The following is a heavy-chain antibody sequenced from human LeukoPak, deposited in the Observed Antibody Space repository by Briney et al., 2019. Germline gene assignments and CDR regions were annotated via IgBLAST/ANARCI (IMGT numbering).Heavy chain of an antibody. CDR1: GFTFSTYW. D-gene: IGHD6-25*01. Sequence: GGSLRLSCAASGFTFSTYWMHWVRQAPGKGLVWVSLINSDGGVTNYADSVKGRFTISRDNAKNTLYLQMNSLRVEDTAVYYCTRGGGSPDYWGQGTLVTVSS. J-gene: IGHJ4*02. CDR3: TRGGGSPDY. V-gene: IGHV3-74*01. CDR2: INSDGGVT.